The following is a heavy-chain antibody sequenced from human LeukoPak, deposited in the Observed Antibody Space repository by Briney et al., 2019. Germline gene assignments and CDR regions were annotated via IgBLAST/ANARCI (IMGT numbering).Heavy chain of an antibody. Sequence: PSETLSLTCTASGGSISSYYWSWIRQPPGKGLEWIGYIYYSGSTNYNPSLKSRVTIPVDTSKNQFSLKLSSVTAADTAVYYCARAPIYNEHADWFDPWGQGTLVTVSS. CDR2: IYYSGST. D-gene: IGHD5-24*01. J-gene: IGHJ5*02. V-gene: IGHV4-59*12. CDR3: ARAPIYNEHADWFDP. CDR1: GGSISSYY.